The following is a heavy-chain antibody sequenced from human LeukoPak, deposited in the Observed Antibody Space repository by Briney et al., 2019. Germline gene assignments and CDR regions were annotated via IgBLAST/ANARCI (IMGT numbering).Heavy chain of an antibody. CDR3: ARDRPSYDILTGYILLYYFDY. V-gene: IGHV1-2*02. J-gene: IGHJ4*02. D-gene: IGHD3-9*01. CDR2: INPNSGGT. Sequence: ASVKVSCKASGYTFTGYYMHWVRQAPGQGLEWMGWINPNSGGTNYAQKFQGRVTMTRDTSISTAYMELSRLRSDNTAVYYCARDRPSYDILTGYILLYYFDYWGQGTLVTVSS. CDR1: GYTFTGYY.